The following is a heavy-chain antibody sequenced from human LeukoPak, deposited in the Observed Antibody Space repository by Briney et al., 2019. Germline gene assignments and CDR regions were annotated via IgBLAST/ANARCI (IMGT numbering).Heavy chain of an antibody. J-gene: IGHJ4*02. CDR2: IYYSGST. CDR1: GGSNSSYY. V-gene: IGHV4-59*01. Sequence: SETLSLTCTVSGGSNSSYYWSWIRQPPGKGLEWIGYIYYSGSTNYNPSLKSRVTISVDTSKNQFSLKLSSVTAADTAVYYCARNDYTKGLDYWGQGTLVTVSS. D-gene: IGHD4-11*01. CDR3: ARNDYTKGLDY.